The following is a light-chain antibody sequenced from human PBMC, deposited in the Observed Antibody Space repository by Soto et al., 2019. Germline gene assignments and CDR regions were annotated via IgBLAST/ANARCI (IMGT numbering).Light chain of an antibody. J-gene: IGKJ1*01. CDR2: GAS. V-gene: IGKV3-20*01. Sequence: EIVLTQSPGTLSLSPGERATLSCRASQSVSSTYLAWYQQKPGQAPRLLIYGASSRATGIPDRFSGRGSGTDFTLIISRLEPEDFAVYYCQQYAGSPWTFGQGTKVDIK. CDR3: QQYAGSPWT. CDR1: QSVSSTY.